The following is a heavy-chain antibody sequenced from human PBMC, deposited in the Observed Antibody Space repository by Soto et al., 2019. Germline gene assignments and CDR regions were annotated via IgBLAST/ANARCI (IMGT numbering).Heavy chain of an antibody. D-gene: IGHD1-20*01. CDR1: GFTFSSYW. CDR3: ARGGGHNPEY. J-gene: IGHJ4*02. V-gene: IGHV3-7*05. CDR2: IKEDGSEK. Sequence: PGGSLRLSCAASGFTFSSYWMTWVRQAPGKGLEWVAIIKEDGSEKYYVDSVKGRFTISRDNAKKSLYLQMNSLRVEDTAVYYCARGGGHNPEYWGPGTLVTVSS.